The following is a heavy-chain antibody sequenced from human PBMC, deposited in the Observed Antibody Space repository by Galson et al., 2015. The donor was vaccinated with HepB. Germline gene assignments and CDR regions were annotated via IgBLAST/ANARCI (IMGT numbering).Heavy chain of an antibody. V-gene: IGHV3-30*04. Sequence: SLRLSCAASGFTFSSYAMHWVRQAPGKGLEWVAVISYDGSNKYYADSVKGRFTISRDNSKNTLYLQMNSLRAEDTAVYYCARGERGVVSLFGDYWGQGTLVTVSS. D-gene: IGHD3-10*01. CDR2: ISYDGSNK. CDR3: ARGERGVVSLFGDY. CDR1: GFTFSSYA. J-gene: IGHJ4*02.